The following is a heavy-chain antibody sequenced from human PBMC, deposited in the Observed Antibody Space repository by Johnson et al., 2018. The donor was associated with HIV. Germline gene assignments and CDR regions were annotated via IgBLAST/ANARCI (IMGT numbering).Heavy chain of an antibody. CDR1: GFTFSRYG. CDR2: IPNDGSNE. CDR3: AKRVSGWNFGVDAFDI. Sequence: QVQLVESGGGVVQPGGSLRLSCVASGFTFSRYGMHWVRQAPGKGLEWVAFIPNDGSNEYYADSVQGRFIVSRDNSENTLYLQMNSLRAEDTAVFYCAKRVSGWNFGVDAFDIWGQGTMVTVSS. J-gene: IGHJ3*02. V-gene: IGHV3-30*02. D-gene: IGHD6-19*01.